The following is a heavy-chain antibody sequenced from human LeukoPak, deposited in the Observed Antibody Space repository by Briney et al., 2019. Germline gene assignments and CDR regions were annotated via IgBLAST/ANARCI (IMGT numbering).Heavy chain of an antibody. J-gene: IGHJ4*02. D-gene: IGHD6-13*01. CDR2: IYYSGGT. CDR1: GGSISGYY. Sequence: SETLSLTCTVSGGSISGYYWSWIRQTPGKGLEWIGYIYYSGGTNYNPSLKSRVTISVDTSKNQFSLKLSSVTAADTAVYYCARQSNPGYSSSWFDYWGQGTLVTVSS. CDR3: ARQSNPGYSSSWFDY. V-gene: IGHV4-59*08.